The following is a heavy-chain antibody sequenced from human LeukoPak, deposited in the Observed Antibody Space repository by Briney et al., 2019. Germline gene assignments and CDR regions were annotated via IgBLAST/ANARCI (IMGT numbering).Heavy chain of an antibody. CDR1: GYTFTSHG. D-gene: IGHD6-19*01. J-gene: IGHJ5*02. V-gene: IGHV1-18*01. CDR2: ISAYNGDT. Sequence: GASVKVSCKASGYTFTSHGISWVRQAPGQGLEWMGWISAYNGDTKYAQNFQGRVTLTTYTLTTTAYLELRSLTSDDTAVYYCARDPSNTSGWKTWFDPWGQGTLVTVSS. CDR3: ARDPSNTSGWKTWFDP.